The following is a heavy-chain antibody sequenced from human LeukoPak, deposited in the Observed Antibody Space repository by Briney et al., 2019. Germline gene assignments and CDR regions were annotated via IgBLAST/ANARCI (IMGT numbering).Heavy chain of an antibody. CDR2: ISYSGNT. CDR1: GRSISSSRSY. CDR3: ARHCGGDCVHAFDI. D-gene: IGHD2-21*02. J-gene: IGHJ3*02. Sequence: SETLSLTCTDSGRSISSSRSYWGWIRQPPGKGLEWIGTISYSGNTYYNPSLKSRVTISIDTSKNQFSLRLSSVTAADTAVHYCARHCGGDCVHAFDIWGQGTMVTVSS. V-gene: IGHV4-39*01.